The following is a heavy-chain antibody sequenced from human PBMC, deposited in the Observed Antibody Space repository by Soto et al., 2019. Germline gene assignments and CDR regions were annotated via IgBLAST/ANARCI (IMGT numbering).Heavy chain of an antibody. D-gene: IGHD6-13*01. CDR2: IYPGDSDT. V-gene: IGHV5-51*01. CDR3: ARHPTAAGGLFYGMDV. CDR1: GYSFTSYW. Sequence: GESLKISCKGSGYSFTSYWIGWVRQMPGKGLEWMGTIYPGDSDTRYSPSFQGQVTISADKSISTAYLQWSSLKASDTAMYYCARHPTAAGGLFYGMDVWGQGTTVTVSS. J-gene: IGHJ6*02.